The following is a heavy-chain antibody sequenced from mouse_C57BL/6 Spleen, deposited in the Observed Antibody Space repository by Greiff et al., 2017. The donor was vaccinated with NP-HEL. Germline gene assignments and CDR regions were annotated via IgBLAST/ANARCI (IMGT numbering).Heavy chain of an antibody. CDR1: GFTFSDYG. CDR2: ISSGSSTI. J-gene: IGHJ3*01. Sequence: EVKVEESGGGLVKPGGSLKLSCAASGFTFSDYGMHWVRQAPEKGLEWVAYISSGSSTIYYADTVKGRFTISRDNAKNTLFLQMTSLRSEDTAMYYCARPGGSSSWFAYWGQGTLVTVSA. CDR3: ARPGGSSSWFAY. D-gene: IGHD1-1*01. V-gene: IGHV5-17*01.